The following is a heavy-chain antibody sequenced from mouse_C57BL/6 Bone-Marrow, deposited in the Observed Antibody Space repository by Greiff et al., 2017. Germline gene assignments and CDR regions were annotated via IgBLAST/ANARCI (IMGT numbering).Heavy chain of an antibody. CDR1: GFTFSDYY. V-gene: IGHV5-12*01. D-gene: IGHD2-5*01. CDR2: ISNGGGST. CDR3: ARGAYYSNFAWFAY. J-gene: IGHJ3*01. Sequence: DVHLVESGGGLVQPGGSLKLSCAASGFTFSDYYMYWVRQTPEKRLEWVAYISNGGGSTYYPATVKGRFTISRDNAKNTLYLQMSRLKSEDTAMYYCARGAYYSNFAWFAYWGQGTLVTVSA.